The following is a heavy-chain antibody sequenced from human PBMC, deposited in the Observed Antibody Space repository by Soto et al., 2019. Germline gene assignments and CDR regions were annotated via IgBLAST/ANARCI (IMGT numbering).Heavy chain of an antibody. CDR2: ISGSGGST. Sequence: PGGSLRLSCAASGFTFSSYAMSWVRQAPGKGLEWVSAISGSGGSTYYADSVKGRFTISRDNSKNTLYLQMNSLRAEDTAVYYCANGGYDFWSGYYFLYWGQGTLVTVSS. CDR3: ANGGYDFWSGYYFLY. D-gene: IGHD3-3*01. V-gene: IGHV3-23*01. CDR1: GFTFSSYA. J-gene: IGHJ4*02.